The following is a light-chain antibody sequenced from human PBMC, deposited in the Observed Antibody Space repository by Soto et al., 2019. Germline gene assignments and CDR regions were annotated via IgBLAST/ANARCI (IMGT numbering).Light chain of an antibody. CDR2: KNN. J-gene: IGLJ3*02. CDR1: SSNIGRNF. V-gene: IGLV1-47*01. CDR3: ATWDASLSAWV. Sequence: QSVLPQPPSASGTPGQRVTISCSGSSSNIGRNFVYWYQQLPGTAPKLLIYKNNQRPSGVPDRFSGSKYGPSASLAISGLRSEDEADYYCATWDASLSAWVFGGGTKVTVL.